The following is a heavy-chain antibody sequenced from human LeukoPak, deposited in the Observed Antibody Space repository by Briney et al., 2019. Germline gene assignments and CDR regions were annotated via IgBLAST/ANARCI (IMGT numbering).Heavy chain of an antibody. Sequence: GESLKISCKGSGYSFTSYWIGWVRQMPGKGLEWMGIIYPGDSDTSYNPSFQGQVTISADTSISPAYLQWSSLKASDTAMYYCARLEYSRDPFDPWGQGTLVTVSS. CDR1: GYSFTSYW. CDR3: ARLEYSRDPFDP. V-gene: IGHV5-51*01. J-gene: IGHJ5*02. CDR2: IYPGDSDT. D-gene: IGHD6-6*01.